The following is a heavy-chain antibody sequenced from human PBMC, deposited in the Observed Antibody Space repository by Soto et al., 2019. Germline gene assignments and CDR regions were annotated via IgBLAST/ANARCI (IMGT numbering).Heavy chain of an antibody. CDR3: VSDYGYYKFDH. J-gene: IGHJ4*02. CDR1: GFSFSRFS. CDR2: VLFDGRDK. V-gene: IGHV3-33*05. D-gene: IGHD4-17*01. Sequence: QVRLMESGGGVVQPGRSLRLSCAASGFSFSRFSMHWVRQAPGKGLEWVAVVLFDGRDKFYADFANGRFTISRDNSKNALYLEMNSLRADDTAVYHCVSDYGYYKFDHWGQGALVIVSS.